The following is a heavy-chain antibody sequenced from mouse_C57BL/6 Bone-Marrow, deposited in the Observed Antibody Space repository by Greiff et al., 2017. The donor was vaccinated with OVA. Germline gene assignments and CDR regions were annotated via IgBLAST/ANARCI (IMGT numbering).Heavy chain of an antibody. CDR1: GYTFTNYW. CDR2: IYPGGGYT. Sequence: QVQLQQSGAELVRPGTSVKMSCKASGYTFTNYWIGWAKQRPGHGLEWIGDIYPGGGYTNYNEKFKGKATLTADKSSSTAYMQFSSLTSEDSAIYYCARRRHYAMDYWGQGTSVTVSS. J-gene: IGHJ4*01. CDR3: ARRRHYAMDY. V-gene: IGHV1-63*01.